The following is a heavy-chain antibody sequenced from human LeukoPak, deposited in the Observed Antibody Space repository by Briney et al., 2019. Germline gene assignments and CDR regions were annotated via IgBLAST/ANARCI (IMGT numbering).Heavy chain of an antibody. D-gene: IGHD4-17*01. CDR3: TRDPTNYGDYVNRIGAFDI. CDR2: IYSGGTS. Sequence: GGSLRLSCAASGITVSTNYMNWVRQAPGKGLEWVSVIYSGGTSYYADSVKGRFTISRDNSKNTLYLQMNNLRAEDTAVYYCTRDPTNYGDYVNRIGAFDIWGQGTMVTVSS. CDR1: GITVSTNY. J-gene: IGHJ3*02. V-gene: IGHV3-53*01.